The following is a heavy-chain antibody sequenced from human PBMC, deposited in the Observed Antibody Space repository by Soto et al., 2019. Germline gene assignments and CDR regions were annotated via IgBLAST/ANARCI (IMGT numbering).Heavy chain of an antibody. J-gene: IGHJ6*04. CDR2: IQSGGPT. CDR3: ARDDVLCDGGRCYGVPLDV. CDR1: GFTVSSKY. D-gene: IGHD2-15*01. V-gene: IGHV3-66*01. Sequence: PGGSLRLSCAASGFTVSSKYMSWVRQAPGKGLEWVSLIQSGGPTYYADSVKGRFTISRDTSENTLHLQMDSLRAEDTAVFYCARDDVLCDGGRCYGVPLDVWGKATTVTAPQ.